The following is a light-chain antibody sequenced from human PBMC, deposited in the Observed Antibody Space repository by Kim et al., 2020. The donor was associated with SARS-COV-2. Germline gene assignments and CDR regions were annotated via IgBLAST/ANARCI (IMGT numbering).Light chain of an antibody. CDR2: RAS. V-gene: IGKV3-15*01. Sequence: VSPGEGVHLPCMASQNIGDKLGWYPQKPSQAPRLLVYRASIRATCIPARFRGRGSGTEFILTISSLQSEDFAVYYCLQYNDRPPFTFGQGTKLEI. J-gene: IGKJ2*01. CDR1: QNIGDK. CDR3: LQYNDRPPFT.